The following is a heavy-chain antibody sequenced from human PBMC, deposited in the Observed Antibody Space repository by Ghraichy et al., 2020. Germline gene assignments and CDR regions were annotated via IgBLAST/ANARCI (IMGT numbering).Heavy chain of an antibody. CDR2: ISAYNGNT. CDR3: ARASGHGWWFGELLNYPYYYYGMDV. Sequence: ASVKVSCKASGYTFTSYGISWVRQAPGQGLEWMGWISAYNGNTNYAQKLQGRVTMTTDTSTSTAYMELRSLRSDDTAVYYCARASGHGWWFGELLNYPYYYYGMDVWGQGTTVTVSS. CDR1: GYTFTSYG. D-gene: IGHD3-10*01. J-gene: IGHJ6*02. V-gene: IGHV1-18*04.